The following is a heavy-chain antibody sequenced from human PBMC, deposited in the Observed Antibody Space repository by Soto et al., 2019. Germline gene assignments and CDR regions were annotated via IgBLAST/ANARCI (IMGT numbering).Heavy chain of an antibody. CDR2: IRSKAYGGTT. CDR1: GFTFGDYA. D-gene: IGHD3-22*01. J-gene: IGHJ3*02. Sequence: GGSLRLSCTASGFTFGDYAMSWVRQAPGKGLEWVGFIRSKAYGGTTEYAASVKGRFTISRDDSKSIAYLQMNSLKTEDTAVYYCTRDLGDYYDSSGPGGAFDIWGQGTMVTVPS. V-gene: IGHV3-49*04. CDR3: TRDLGDYYDSSGPGGAFDI.